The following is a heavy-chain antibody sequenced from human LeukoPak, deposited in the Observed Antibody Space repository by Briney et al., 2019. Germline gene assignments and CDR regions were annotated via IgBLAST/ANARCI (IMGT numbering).Heavy chain of an antibody. CDR1: GGYFSGYY. V-gene: IGHV4-34*01. CDR2: INHSGST. D-gene: IGHD3-10*01. Sequence: SETLSLTCAVYGGYFSGYYWSWIRQPPGKGLEWIGEINHSGSTNYNPSLKSRVTISVDTSKNQFSLKLSSVTAADTAVYYCARRRIFYYGSGSSNWFDPWGQGTLVTVSS. J-gene: IGHJ5*02. CDR3: ARRRIFYYGSGSSNWFDP.